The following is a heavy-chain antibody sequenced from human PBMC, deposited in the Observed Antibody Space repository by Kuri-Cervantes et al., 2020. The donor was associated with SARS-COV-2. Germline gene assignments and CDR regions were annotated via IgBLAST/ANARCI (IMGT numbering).Heavy chain of an antibody. J-gene: IGHJ4*02. CDR2: IYSGGST. CDR3: AKDIIAAAGMTIDY. CDR1: GFTVSSNY. Sequence: GGSLRLSCAASGFTVSSNYMSWVRQAPGKGLEWVSVIYSGGSTYYADSVKGRFTISRDNAKNSLYLQMNSLGAKDTALYYCAKDIIAAAGMTIDYWGQGALVTVSS. V-gene: IGHV3-53*05. D-gene: IGHD6-13*01.